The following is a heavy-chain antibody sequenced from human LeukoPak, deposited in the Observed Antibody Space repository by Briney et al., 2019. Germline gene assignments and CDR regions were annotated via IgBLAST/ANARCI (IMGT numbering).Heavy chain of an antibody. D-gene: IGHD3-3*01. V-gene: IGHV1-8*03. CDR2: MNPNSGNT. J-gene: IGHJ3*02. CDR1: GYTFTSYD. CDR3: ARYRDFWSGYPVAFDI. Sequence: GASVKVSCKASGYTFTSYDINWVRQATGQGLEWMGWMNPNSGNTGYAQKFQGRVTITRNTSISTAYMELSSLRSEDTAVYYCARYRDFWSGYPVAFDIWGQGTMVTVSS.